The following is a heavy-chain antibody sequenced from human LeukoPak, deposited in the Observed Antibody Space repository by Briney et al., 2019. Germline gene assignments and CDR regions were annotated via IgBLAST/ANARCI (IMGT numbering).Heavy chain of an antibody. CDR3: ARATTFFDI. J-gene: IGHJ3*02. V-gene: IGHV3-21*01. CDR2: ISSTSSYI. Sequence: GGSLRLSCAASGFTFSTSAMNWVRQSPGKGLEWVPFISSTSSYISYADSVKGRFTISRDNAKNSLSLHVNSLRAEDTAVYYCARATTFFDIWGQGTMVTVSS. D-gene: IGHD1-14*01. CDR1: GFTFSTSA.